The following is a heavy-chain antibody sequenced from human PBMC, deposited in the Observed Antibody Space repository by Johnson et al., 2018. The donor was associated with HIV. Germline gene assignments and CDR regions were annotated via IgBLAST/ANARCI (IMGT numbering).Heavy chain of an antibody. Sequence: MQLVESGGGLVKPGGSLRLSCAASGFTFSSYWMSCVRQAPGKGLEWVANINQDGSDKYYVDSVKGRFTISRDNAQNSLYLQMNSLRAEDTAVYYCGRGGIRGYSYGPGAFDIWGQGTMVTVSS. CDR2: INQDGSDK. V-gene: IGHV3-7*02. CDR1: GFTFSSYW. D-gene: IGHD5-18*01. J-gene: IGHJ3*02. CDR3: GRGGIRGYSYGPGAFDI.